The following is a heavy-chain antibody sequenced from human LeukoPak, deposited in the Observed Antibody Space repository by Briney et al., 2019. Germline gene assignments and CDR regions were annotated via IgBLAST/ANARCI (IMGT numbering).Heavy chain of an antibody. CDR3: ARDFSNYGLFDY. D-gene: IGHD4-11*01. V-gene: IGHV1-69*13. CDR1: GGTFSSYA. Sequence: GASVKVSCKASGGTFSSYAISWVRQAPGQGLEWMGGIIPIFGTANYAQKFQGRVTITADESTSTAYMGLSSLRSEDTAVYYCARDFSNYGLFDYWGQGTLVTVSS. CDR2: IIPIFGTA. J-gene: IGHJ4*02.